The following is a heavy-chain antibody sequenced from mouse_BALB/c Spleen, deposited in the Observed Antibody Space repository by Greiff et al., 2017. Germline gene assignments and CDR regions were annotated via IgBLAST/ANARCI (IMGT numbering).Heavy chain of an antibody. Sequence: VQLQQSGPELMKPGASVKISCKASGYSFTSYYMHWVKQSHGKSLEWIGYIDPFNGGTSYNQKFKGKATLTVDKSSSTAYMHLSSLTSEDSAVYYCASGTYYGNYVPFAYWGQGTLVTVSA. D-gene: IGHD2-10*01. CDR2: IDPFNGGT. V-gene: IGHV1S135*01. CDR3: ASGTYYGNYVPFAY. CDR1: GYSFTSYY. J-gene: IGHJ3*01.